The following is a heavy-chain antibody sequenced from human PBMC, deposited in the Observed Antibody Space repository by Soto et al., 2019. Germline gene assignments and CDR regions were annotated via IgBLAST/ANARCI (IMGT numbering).Heavy chain of an antibody. D-gene: IGHD2-15*01. CDR2: IYYSGST. V-gene: IGHV4-59*01. J-gene: IGHJ2*01. Sequence: QVQLQESGPGLVKPSETLSLTCTVSGGSIRGYYWSWIRQPPGKGLEFIGYIYYSGSTNYNPSLKSRVTISVDTSKNQFSLKLSSVTAADTAVYYCATTGWLVGLRFPWYFDVWGRGTLVTVSS. CDR1: GGSIRGYY. CDR3: ATTGWLVGLRFPWYFDV.